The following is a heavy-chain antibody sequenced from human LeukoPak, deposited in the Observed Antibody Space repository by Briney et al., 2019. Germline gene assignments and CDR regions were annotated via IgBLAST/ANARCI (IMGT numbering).Heavy chain of an antibody. D-gene: IGHD3-10*01. Sequence: SETLSLTCTVSGGSISSGSYYWSWFRQPAGKGLEWIGRIYTSGSTNYNPSLKSRVTISVDTSKNQFSLKLSSVTAADTAVYYCARFQLRGYFDYWGQGTLVTVSS. CDR2: IYTSGST. CDR3: ARFQLRGYFDY. J-gene: IGHJ4*02. V-gene: IGHV4-61*02. CDR1: GGSISSGSYY.